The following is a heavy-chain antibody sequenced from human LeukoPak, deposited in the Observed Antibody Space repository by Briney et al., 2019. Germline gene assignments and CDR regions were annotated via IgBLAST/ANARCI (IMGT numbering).Heavy chain of an antibody. V-gene: IGHV4-34*01. D-gene: IGHD3-9*01. CDR1: GGSFSGYY. J-gene: IGHJ4*02. CDR2: INHSGST. Sequence: SETLSLTCAVYGGSFSGYYWSWIRQPPGKGLEWIGEINHSGSTNYNPSLKSRVTISVDTSKNQFSLKLSSVTAADTALYYCAKTKLDWLLFDFWGQGILVTVSS. CDR3: AKTKLDWLLFDF.